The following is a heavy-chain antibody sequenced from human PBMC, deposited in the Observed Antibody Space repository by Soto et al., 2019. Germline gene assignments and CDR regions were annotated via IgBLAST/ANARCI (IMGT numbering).Heavy chain of an antibody. Sequence: GGSLRLSCAASGVSFNTFEMSWVRQAPGRGLEWVANISQDGSETYYVDSVKGRFTISRDNAKNSLFLQMNSLRAEDTAVYYCARARSLSWGQGTLVTVSS. CDR1: GVSFNTFE. CDR2: ISQDGSET. J-gene: IGHJ5*02. V-gene: IGHV3-7*04. CDR3: ARARSLS.